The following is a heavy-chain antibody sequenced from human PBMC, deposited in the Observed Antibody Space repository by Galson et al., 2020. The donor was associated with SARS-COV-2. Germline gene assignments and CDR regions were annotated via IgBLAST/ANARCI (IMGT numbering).Heavy chain of an antibody. CDR2: LPDNGFTT. D-gene: IGHD6-19*01. J-gene: IGHJ1*01. Sequence: GGSLRLSCAASGSTFSAYAMAWVRQAPGKGLEWASLLPDNGFTTYSPDSVKDQFTISRDNSKNTLFLQMNNLRAEDTAIYYCAKEGGSGWATDYFQDWGQGTLVTVSS. V-gene: IGHV3-23*01. CDR1: GSTFSAYA. CDR3: AKEGGSGWATDYFQD.